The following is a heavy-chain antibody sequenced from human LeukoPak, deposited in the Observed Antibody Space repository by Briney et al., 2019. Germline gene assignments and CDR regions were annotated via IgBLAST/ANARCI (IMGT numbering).Heavy chain of an antibody. CDR3: ARKDYYDSSGYYDY. V-gene: IGHV4-59*01. J-gene: IGHJ4*02. Sequence: PSETLSLTCTVSAGAISSYYWSWIRQPPGKGLEWIGYIYYSGSTNYNPSLKSRVTISVDTSKNQFSLKLSSVTAADTAVYYCARKDYYDSSGYYDYWGQGTLVTVSS. D-gene: IGHD3-22*01. CDR2: IYYSGST. CDR1: AGAISSYY.